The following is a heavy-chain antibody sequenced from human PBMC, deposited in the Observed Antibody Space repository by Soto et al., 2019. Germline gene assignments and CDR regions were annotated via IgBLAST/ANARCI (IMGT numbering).Heavy chain of an antibody. Sequence: QVQLQESGPGLVKPSQTLSLTCNVSGGSISSGSYYWSWIRQHPGKGLEWIGYIHHSGSTYYNPSLERGVTMSVNASKNQFSVRRSSVVAAAAAVYYWAGGSWADGGGGKGGMDVWGQGTTVTVSS. J-gene: IGHJ6*02. D-gene: IGHD3-16*01. V-gene: IGHV4-31*03. CDR3: AGGSWADGGGGKGGMDV. CDR1: GGSISSGSYY. CDR2: IHHSGST.